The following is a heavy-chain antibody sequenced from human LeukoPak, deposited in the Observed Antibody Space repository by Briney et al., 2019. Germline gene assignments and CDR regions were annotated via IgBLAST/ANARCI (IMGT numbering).Heavy chain of an antibody. V-gene: IGHV3-23*01. J-gene: IGHJ4*02. Sequence: PGGSLRLSCAASGFTFSSYAMSWVRQAPGKGLEWVSAISGSGSSTYYADSVKGRFTISRDNSKNTLYLQMNSLRAEDTAVYYCAKEYYYDSSVKYYFDYWGQGTLVTVSS. CDR2: ISGSGSST. CDR3: AKEYYYDSSVKYYFDY. CDR1: GFTFSSYA. D-gene: IGHD3-22*01.